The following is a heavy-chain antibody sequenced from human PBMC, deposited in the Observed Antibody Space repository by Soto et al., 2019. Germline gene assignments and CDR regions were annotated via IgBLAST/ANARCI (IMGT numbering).Heavy chain of an antibody. J-gene: IGHJ3*02. CDR2: FDPEDGET. Sequence: ASVKVSCKVSGYTLTESSMHWVRQAPGKGLEWMGGFDPEDGETIYAQKFQGRVTMTEDTSTDTAYMELSSLRSEDTAVYYCATDQSWGFYYDSSARRPFDIWGQGTMVTVSS. V-gene: IGHV1-24*01. CDR3: ATDQSWGFYYDSSARRPFDI. CDR1: GYTLTESS. D-gene: IGHD3-22*01.